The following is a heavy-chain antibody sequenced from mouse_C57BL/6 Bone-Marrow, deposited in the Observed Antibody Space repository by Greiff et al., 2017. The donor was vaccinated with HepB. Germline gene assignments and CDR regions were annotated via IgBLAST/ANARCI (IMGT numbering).Heavy chain of an antibody. J-gene: IGHJ1*03. Sequence: VQLQQPGAELVKPGASVKLSCKASGYTFTSYWMHWVKQRPGRGLEWTGRIDPNSGGTKYNEKFKSKATLTVDKPSSTAYMQLSSLTSEDSAVYYCAYDGFYWYFDVWGTGTTVTVSS. CDR3: AYDGFYWYFDV. V-gene: IGHV1-72*01. CDR2: IDPNSGGT. D-gene: IGHD2-3*01. CDR1: GYTFTSYW.